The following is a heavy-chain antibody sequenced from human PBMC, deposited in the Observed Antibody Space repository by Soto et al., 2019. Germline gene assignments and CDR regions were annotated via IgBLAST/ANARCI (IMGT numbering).Heavy chain of an antibody. CDR1: GGSISSNAYY. Sequence: QLQLLESGPGLVKPSETLSLTCTVSGGSISSNAYYWGWIRQPPGKGLEWIGSVYYSGSANYNPSLSSRLTMSVDTSKNQFSLKLISVTAADTAVYYCARRPKRGSYSWCFDYWGQGTLVTVSS. CDR2: VYYSGSA. CDR3: ARRPKRGSYSWCFDY. D-gene: IGHD1-26*01. J-gene: IGHJ4*02. V-gene: IGHV4-39*01.